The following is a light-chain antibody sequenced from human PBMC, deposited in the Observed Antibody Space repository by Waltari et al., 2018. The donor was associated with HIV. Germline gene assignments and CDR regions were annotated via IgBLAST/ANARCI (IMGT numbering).Light chain of an antibody. CDR2: DNN. CDR3: QSYDSRLSGSVV. CDR1: NANIGAGLD. Sequence: QSALTQPPSVSGAPGQSVTIPCSGSNANIGAGLDAPGPQQVPGTAPRLLIYDNNNRPSGVPDRFSGSKSGTSASLAINGLQSEDEADYYCQSYDSRLSGSVVFGGGTKVTVL. V-gene: IGLV1-40*01. J-gene: IGLJ2*01.